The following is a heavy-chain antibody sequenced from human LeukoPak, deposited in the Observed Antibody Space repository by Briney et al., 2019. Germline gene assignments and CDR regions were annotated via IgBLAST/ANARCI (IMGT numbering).Heavy chain of an antibody. CDR1: GFTFSSYA. J-gene: IGHJ5*02. V-gene: IGHV3-23*01. CDR2: VSSNGAKT. Sequence: GGSLRLSCAASGFTFSSYAITWVRQAPGKGLEWVSAVSSNGAKTYYADSVKGRFTISRDNYKNMVFLQMNSLRAEDTAVYYCVGDQVDNVGWLTWGQGTRVTVSS. D-gene: IGHD5-12*01. CDR3: VGDQVDNVGWLT.